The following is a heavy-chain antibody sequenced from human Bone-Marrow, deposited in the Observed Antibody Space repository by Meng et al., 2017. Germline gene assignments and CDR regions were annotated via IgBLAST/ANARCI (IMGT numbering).Heavy chain of an antibody. V-gene: IGHV4-4*02. CDR3: AASPGWWRIDS. CDR2: FHHSGTT. D-gene: IGHD6-19*01. J-gene: IGHJ4*02. Sequence: QVRLQGAGPGLVRPSVPLSLSCGVSGASVSSGYWWTWVRQPPGKGLEWIGEFHHSGTTNYNPSLRSRVTISVDTSKNQFSLRLTSVTAADTAVYYCAASPGWWRIDSWGQGTLVTVSS. CDR1: GASVSSGYW.